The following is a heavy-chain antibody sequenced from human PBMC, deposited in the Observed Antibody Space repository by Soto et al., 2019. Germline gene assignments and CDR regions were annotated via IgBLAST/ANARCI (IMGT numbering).Heavy chain of an antibody. J-gene: IGHJ4*02. V-gene: IGHV3-23*01. D-gene: IGHD3-22*01. Sequence: EVQLLQSGGGLAQPGGSLTLSCAASGFSFSDYSMNWVRLAPGKRLEWVSAFSAGGDYRHYADSVKGRFTISRDNSKNTLFRQMNSLRAEDTARYYCAREARYDRGVYHYEGIDYWGQGPLVTVSS. CDR3: AREARYDRGVYHYEGIDY. CDR1: GFSFSDYS. CDR2: FSAGGDYR.